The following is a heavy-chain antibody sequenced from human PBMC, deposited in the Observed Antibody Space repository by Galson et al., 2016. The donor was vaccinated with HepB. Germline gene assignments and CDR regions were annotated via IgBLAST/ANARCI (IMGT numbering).Heavy chain of an antibody. J-gene: IGHJ5*02. V-gene: IGHV3-53*01. CDR2: IFSGGGT. CDR3: ARDGEYYYGSGSYAET. CDR1: GFSVSSNY. Sequence: SLRLSCAASGFSVSSNYMSWVRQAPGKGLQWVSVIFSGGGTYYADSVKGRFTISRDNSKNTLHLQMNSLRAEDTAVYYCARDGEYYYGSGSYAETWGQGTLVTVSS. D-gene: IGHD3-10*01.